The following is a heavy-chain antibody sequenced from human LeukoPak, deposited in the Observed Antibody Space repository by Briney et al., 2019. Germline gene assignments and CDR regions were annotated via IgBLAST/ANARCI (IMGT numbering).Heavy chain of an antibody. CDR3: AKGRYGSGSYYMDV. CDR2: IRYDGSNK. D-gene: IGHD3-10*01. V-gene: IGHV3-30*02. J-gene: IGHJ6*03. Sequence: GGSLRLSCAASGFTFSSYGMHWVRQAPGKGLEWVAFIRYDGSNKSYADSVKGRFTISRDNSKDTLYLQMNSLRAEDTAVYYCAKGRYGSGSYYMDVWGKGTTVTISS. CDR1: GFTFSSYG.